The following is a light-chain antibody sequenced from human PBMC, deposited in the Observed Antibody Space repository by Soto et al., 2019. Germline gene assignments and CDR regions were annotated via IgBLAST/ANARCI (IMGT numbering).Light chain of an antibody. V-gene: IGLV2-11*01. CDR1: SSDVGSYKY. CDR3: QVWDTHSDHVV. CDR2: DVT. Sequence: QSALTQPRSVSGSPGQSVTISCTGTSSDVGSYKYVSWYQQHPGKAPKLLIYDVTKRPSGVPDRFSGSKSGNTASLTISGLQGEDEADYYCQVWDTHSDHVVFGGGTKVTVL. J-gene: IGLJ2*01.